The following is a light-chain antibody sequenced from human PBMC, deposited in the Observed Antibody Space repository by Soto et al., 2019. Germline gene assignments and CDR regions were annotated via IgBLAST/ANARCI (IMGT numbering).Light chain of an antibody. CDR2: KAS. CDR3: QQYDNASWT. J-gene: IGKJ1*01. Sequence: DIQMTQSPSTLSASVGDRVIITCRASQSISCWLAWYQQKPGKAPNLLIYKASTLKSGVPSRFSGSGSGTEFTLTISSLQPDDFATYYCQQYDNASWTFGQGTKVEIK. CDR1: QSISCW. V-gene: IGKV1-5*03.